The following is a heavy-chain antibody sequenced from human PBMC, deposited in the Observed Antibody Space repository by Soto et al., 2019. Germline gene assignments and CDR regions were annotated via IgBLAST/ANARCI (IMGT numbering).Heavy chain of an antibody. Sequence: APVKVCWKASGYTFTSKGIRWVRQAPGQGLEWMGWISAYNGNTNYAQKLQGRVTMTTDTSTSTAYMELRSLRSDDTAVYYCAVYYDSSEFYWGQGTLVTVSS. V-gene: IGHV1-18*01. D-gene: IGHD3-22*01. CDR1: GYTFTSKG. CDR2: ISAYNGNT. CDR3: AVYYDSSEFY. J-gene: IGHJ4*02.